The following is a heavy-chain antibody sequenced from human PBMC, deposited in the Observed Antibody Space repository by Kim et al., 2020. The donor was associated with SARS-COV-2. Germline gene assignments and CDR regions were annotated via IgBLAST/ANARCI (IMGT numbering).Heavy chain of an antibody. D-gene: IGHD7-27*01. CDR2: ISGSGVST. CDR3: AKDHPDWGSSFEH. Sequence: GGSLRLSCAASGFTFSSYTMNWVRQAPGKGLEWVSAISGSGVSTHYAHSVKGRFTISRDNSKNTLYMEMNSLRAEDTAIYYCAKDHPDWGSSFEHWGQGTLVTVSS. V-gene: IGHV3-23*01. CDR1: GFTFSSYT. J-gene: IGHJ4*02.